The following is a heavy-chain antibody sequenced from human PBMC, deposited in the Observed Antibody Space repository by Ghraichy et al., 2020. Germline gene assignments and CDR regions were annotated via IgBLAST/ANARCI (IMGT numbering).Heavy chain of an antibody. CDR3: ARRPIPPGARELWTYYFDY. Sequence: SETLSLTCTVSGGSIRSSSYSWGWIRQPPGKGLEWIGTIYYSGSTYYNPSLKSRVTISVDTSKNQFSPKLSSVTAADTAVYSCARRPIPPGARELWTYYFDYWGQGTLVTVSS. J-gene: IGHJ4*02. CDR1: GGSIRSSSYS. D-gene: IGHD1-1*01. V-gene: IGHV4-39*01. CDR2: IYYSGST.